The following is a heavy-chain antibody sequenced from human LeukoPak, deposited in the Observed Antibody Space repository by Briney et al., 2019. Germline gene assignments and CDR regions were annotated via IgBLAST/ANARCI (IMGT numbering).Heavy chain of an antibody. Sequence: GGSLRLSCAASGFTFSSYAMSWVRQAPGKGLEWVATISGSDGRTYYADSVRGRFTISRDQSKNTLSLQMNSLRTEDTAVYYCAKGDSSGAFDYWGQGTLVTVSS. J-gene: IGHJ4*02. D-gene: IGHD6-19*01. CDR1: GFTFSSYA. V-gene: IGHV3-23*01. CDR2: ISGSDGRT. CDR3: AKGDSSGAFDY.